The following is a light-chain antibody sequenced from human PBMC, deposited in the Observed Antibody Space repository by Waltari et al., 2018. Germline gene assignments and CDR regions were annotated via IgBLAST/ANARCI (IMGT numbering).Light chain of an antibody. J-gene: IGKJ4*01. Sequence: DIVMTQSPDSLAVSLGERATINCKSSQSVLYSSNNKNYLAWYQQKPGQPPKLLIYWASTRESGVPDRFGRGGSGTDFALTISSLQAEDVAVYYCQQYYSTPLTFGGGTKVEIK. CDR2: WAS. CDR3: QQYYSTPLT. V-gene: IGKV4-1*01. CDR1: QSVLYSSNNKNY.